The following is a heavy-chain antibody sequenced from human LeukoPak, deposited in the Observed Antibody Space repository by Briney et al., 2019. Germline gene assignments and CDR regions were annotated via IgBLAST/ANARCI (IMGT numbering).Heavy chain of an antibody. V-gene: IGHV3-66*01. J-gene: IGHJ5*02. CDR3: VKDRDYYGSGTYGWFDP. CDR1: GFTVSDNF. D-gene: IGHD3-10*01. CDR2: IYSGGTI. Sequence: GGSLRLSCAVSGFTVSDNFMSWVRQTPGKGLEWVSIIYSGGTIHYADSVKGRFTIPRDNSKNTLYLQMNSLRVEDTAVYYCVKDRDYYGSGTYGWFDPWGQGTLVIVSS.